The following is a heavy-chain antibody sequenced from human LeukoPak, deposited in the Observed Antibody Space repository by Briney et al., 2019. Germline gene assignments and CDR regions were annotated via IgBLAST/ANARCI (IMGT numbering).Heavy chain of an antibody. V-gene: IGHV4-59*01. D-gene: IGHD6-6*01. Sequence: SETLSLTCTVSGGSISGWYWSWIRQPPGKGLEWIGYIYGSGYTNYNPSLKSRVTMSIDTSKNHFSLKLSSVTAADTAVYYCARSLRPWAFDIWGQGTMVTVSS. CDR2: IYGSGYT. CDR1: GGSISGWY. J-gene: IGHJ3*02. CDR3: ARSLRPWAFDI.